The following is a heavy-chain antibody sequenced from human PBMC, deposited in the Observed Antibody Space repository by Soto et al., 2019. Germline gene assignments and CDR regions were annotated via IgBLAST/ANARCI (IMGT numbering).Heavy chain of an antibody. CDR3: ARHRGGCTSTTCNNWFDP. Sequence: QVQLQESGPGLVKPSETLSLTCTVFGGSITGYCWSWIRQPPGKGLEWIGYSCYGGSTNYNPSLRSRVIISKDMSSNQFSLSLISVPAADTAFYYCARHRGGCTSTTCNNWFDPWGQGTLVTVSP. CDR2: SCYGGST. CDR1: GGSITGYC. D-gene: IGHD2-2*01. V-gene: IGHV4-59*08. J-gene: IGHJ5*02.